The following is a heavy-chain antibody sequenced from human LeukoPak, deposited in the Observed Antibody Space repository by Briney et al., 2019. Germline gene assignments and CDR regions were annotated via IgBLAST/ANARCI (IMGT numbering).Heavy chain of an antibody. CDR2: IADDSTAT. CDR1: GFTFSGYG. Sequence: PGGSLRFSCAASGFTFSGYGMNWVRQAPGKGLEWVSYIADDSTATYYPDSVKGRFTISRDNSKSTLSLLMNSLRAEDTAVYYCARGSFGTHWYFDLWGRGTLVTVSS. V-gene: IGHV3-23*01. D-gene: IGHD3-10*01. CDR3: ARGSFGTHWYFDL. J-gene: IGHJ2*01.